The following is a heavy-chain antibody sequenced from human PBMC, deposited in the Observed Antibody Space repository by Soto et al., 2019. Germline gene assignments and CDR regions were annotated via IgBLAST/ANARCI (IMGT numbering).Heavy chain of an antibody. CDR2: IIPIFGTA. J-gene: IGHJ6*02. CDR3: ARDDARNYYGSGSYYASYYYYGMDV. D-gene: IGHD3-10*01. CDR1: GGTFSSYA. V-gene: IGHV1-69*13. Sequence: SVKVSCKASGGTFSSYAISWVRQAPGQGLEWMGGIIPIFGTANYAQKFQGRVTITADESTSTAYMELSSLRSEDTAVYYCARDDARNYYGSGSYYASYYYYGMDVWGQGTTVTV.